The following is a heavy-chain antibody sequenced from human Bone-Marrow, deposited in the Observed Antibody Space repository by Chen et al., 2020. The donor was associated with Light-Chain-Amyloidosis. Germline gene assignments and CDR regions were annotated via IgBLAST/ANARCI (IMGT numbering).Heavy chain of an antibody. CDR3: AKEGLYGRYFDF. CDR1: GFTFSRSE. D-gene: IGHD3-10*01. J-gene: IGHJ4*02. Sequence: VQLVESGGGLVQPGGSLRLSCAASGFTFSRSEMNWVRQAPGKGLEWISYISTSGSAIFYADSVKGRFTISRNNAGNSVFLQMNSLRVDDTAIYYCAKEGLYGRYFDFWGQGTLVTVSS. V-gene: IGHV3-48*03. CDR2: ISTSGSAI.